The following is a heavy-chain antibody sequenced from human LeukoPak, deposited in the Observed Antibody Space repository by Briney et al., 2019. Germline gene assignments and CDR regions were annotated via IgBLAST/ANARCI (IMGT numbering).Heavy chain of an antibody. CDR2: ISGSGGST. CDR3: AKAHRYYDSSSDWFDP. CDR1: GFTFSSYA. J-gene: IGHJ5*02. Sequence: PGGSLRLSCAASGFTFSSYAMSWVRQAPGKGLEWVSAISGSGGSTYYADSVKGRFTISRDNSKNTLYLQMNSLRAEDTAVYYCAKAHRYYDSSSDWFDPRGQGTLVTVSS. D-gene: IGHD3-22*01. V-gene: IGHV3-23*01.